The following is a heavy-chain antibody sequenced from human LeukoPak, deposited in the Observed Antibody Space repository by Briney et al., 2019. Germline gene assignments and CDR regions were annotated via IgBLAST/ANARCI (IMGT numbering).Heavy chain of an antibody. Sequence: ASVKVSCKASGYTFTGYYMHWVRQAPGQGLEGLGWLSPKSGGTNYAQKFQGRVTMTRDTSISTAYMELSRLRSDDTAVYYCARDKWRVVPAVYYYYCYMDVWGKGTTVTVSS. D-gene: IGHD2-2*01. J-gene: IGHJ6*03. CDR1: GYTFTGYY. V-gene: IGHV1-2*02. CDR3: ARDKWRVVPAVYYYYCYMDV. CDR2: LSPKSGGT.